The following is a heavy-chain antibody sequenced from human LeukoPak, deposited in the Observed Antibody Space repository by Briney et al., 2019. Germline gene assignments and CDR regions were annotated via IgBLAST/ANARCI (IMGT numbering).Heavy chain of an antibody. Sequence: GGSLRLSCAASGFTFSDHYMSWIRQAPGKGLEWVSYISSSGSTIYYADSVKGRFTISRDNAKNSLYLQMNSLRAEDTAVYYCARVQQLEHYYYYMDVWGKGTTVTVSS. CDR3: ARVQQLEHYYYYMDV. CDR1: GFTFSDHY. CDR2: ISSSGSTI. J-gene: IGHJ6*03. V-gene: IGHV3-11*01. D-gene: IGHD6-13*01.